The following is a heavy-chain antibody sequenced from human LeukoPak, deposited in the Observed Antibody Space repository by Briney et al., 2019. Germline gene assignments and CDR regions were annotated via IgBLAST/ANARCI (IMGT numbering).Heavy chain of an antibody. J-gene: IGHJ1*01. CDR3: AIEGRAYCGGDCSEYFQH. CDR2: IKSKFDGGTT. Sequence: PGGSLRLSCVASGLTFSHAWMSWVRQAPGKGLEWVGRIKSKFDGGTTHYAAPVKGRSTFSRDDSRNTLYLQMDSLKIEDTAIYYCAIEGRAYCGGDCSEYFQHWGQGTLVTVSS. V-gene: IGHV3-15*01. D-gene: IGHD2-21*02. CDR1: GLTFSHAW.